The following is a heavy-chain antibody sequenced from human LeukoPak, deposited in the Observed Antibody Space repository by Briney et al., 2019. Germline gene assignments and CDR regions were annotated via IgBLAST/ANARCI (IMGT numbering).Heavy chain of an antibody. J-gene: IGHJ4*02. V-gene: IGHV3-7*01. CDR3: ARLGGSYSTD. CDR1: GFAFSSYW. Sequence: GGSLRLSCVVSGFAFSSYWMSWARQAPGKGREWVANIKQDGGQKYQVASVKGRFTITRDNAKNSLCVQMNSLRVESTVVSSGARLGGSYSTDWGEGSLVTVS. D-gene: IGHD1-26*01. CDR2: IKQDGGQK.